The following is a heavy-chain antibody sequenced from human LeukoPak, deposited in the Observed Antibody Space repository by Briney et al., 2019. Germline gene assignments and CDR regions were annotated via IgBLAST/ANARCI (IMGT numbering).Heavy chain of an antibody. CDR1: GFTFDDYA. Sequence: SGGSLRLSCAASGFTFDDYAMHWVRQAPGKGLEWVSLISWDGGSTYYADSVKGRFTISRDNSKNSLYLQMNSLRAEDTALYYCAKGENDSSGLWLSEHWGQGTLVTVSS. D-gene: IGHD3-22*01. CDR2: ISWDGGST. CDR3: AKGENDSSGLWLSEH. J-gene: IGHJ1*01. V-gene: IGHV3-43D*03.